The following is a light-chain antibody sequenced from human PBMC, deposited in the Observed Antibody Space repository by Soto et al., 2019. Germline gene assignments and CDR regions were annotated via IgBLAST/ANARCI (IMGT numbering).Light chain of an antibody. CDR1: QSVARD. J-gene: IGKJ2*01. CDR2: SAS. CDR3: QQHTVSMYT. Sequence: EMVLTQSPGTLSLSPGETATLSCRASQSVARDLTWYQHKPGQAPRLLISSASTGATGIPDRFSGSGPGTDFTLTINRLEPEDSAVYYCQQHTVSMYTFGQGTKLEIK. V-gene: IGKV3-20*01.